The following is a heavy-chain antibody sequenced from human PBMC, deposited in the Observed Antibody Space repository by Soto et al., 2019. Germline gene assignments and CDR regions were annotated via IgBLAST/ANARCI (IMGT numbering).Heavy chain of an antibody. D-gene: IGHD5-12*01. V-gene: IGHV3-21*01. CDR3: ARDVYTGYDCYYYYYMDV. CDR2: IGRVSSHI. J-gene: IGHJ6*03. CDR1: GFTFSSYS. Sequence: EVQLVESGGGLVRPGGSLRLSCAASGFTFSSYSINWVRQAPGKGMEWVSSIGRVSSHIYYADSVKGRFTVTRDNDKNTLYLQMNNLRVEDTAVYYCARDVYTGYDCYYYYYMDVWGKGTTVTVSS.